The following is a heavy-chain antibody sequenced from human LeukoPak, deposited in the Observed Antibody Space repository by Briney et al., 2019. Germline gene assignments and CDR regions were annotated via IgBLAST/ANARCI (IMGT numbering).Heavy chain of an antibody. Sequence: SETLSLTCTVSGGSISSSSYYWGWIRQPPGKGLEWIGSIYYSGSTYYNPSLKSRVTISVDTSKNQFSLKLSSVTAADTAVYYCARWVGMATINWFDPWGQGTLVTVSS. J-gene: IGHJ5*02. CDR3: ARWVGMATINWFDP. V-gene: IGHV4-39*07. CDR2: IYYSGST. CDR1: GGSISSSSYY. D-gene: IGHD5-24*01.